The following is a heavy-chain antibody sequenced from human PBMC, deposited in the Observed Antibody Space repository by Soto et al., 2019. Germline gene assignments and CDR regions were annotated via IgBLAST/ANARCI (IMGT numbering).Heavy chain of an antibody. CDR1: GYSISSGYY. J-gene: IGHJ6*02. Sequence: QVQLQESGPGLVKPSETLSLTCAVSGYSISSGYYWGWIRQPPGKGLEWIGSIYHSGSTYYNPSLKSRVTISVDTSKNQFSLKLSSVTAADTAVYYCARGPPAYDFWSGHYYYYYGMDVWGQGTTVTVSS. V-gene: IGHV4-38-2*01. CDR2: IYHSGST. D-gene: IGHD3-3*01. CDR3: ARGPPAYDFWSGHYYYYYGMDV.